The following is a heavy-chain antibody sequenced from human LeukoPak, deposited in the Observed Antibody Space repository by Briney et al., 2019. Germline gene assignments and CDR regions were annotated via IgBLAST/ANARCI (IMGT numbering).Heavy chain of an antibody. CDR3: ARSYSSSRGTFDY. J-gene: IGHJ4*02. V-gene: IGHV3-21*01. Sequence: GGSLRLSCAASGFTFSSYSMNWVRQAPGTGLEWVSSISSSSSYIYYADSVKGRFTISRDSAKNSLYLQMNSLRAEDTAVYYCARSYSSSRGTFDYWGQGTLVTVSS. CDR2: ISSSSSYI. D-gene: IGHD6-6*01. CDR1: GFTFSSYS.